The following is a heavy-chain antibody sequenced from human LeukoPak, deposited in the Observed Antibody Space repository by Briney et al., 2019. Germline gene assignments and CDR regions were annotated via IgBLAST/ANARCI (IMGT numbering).Heavy chain of an antibody. CDR3: ARAPPGEKANYFDY. CDR2: IYSLGDT. V-gene: IGHV3-53*01. CDR1: GFIVSDNC. Sequence: QTGGSLTLSCTASGFIVSDNCMSWVRQAPGKGLEWVSLIYSLGDTYYADSVKGRFTISRDNSKNTVYLQMNSLRVDDTAVYYCARAPPGEKANYFDYWGQGTRVTVSS. D-gene: IGHD1-26*01. J-gene: IGHJ4*02.